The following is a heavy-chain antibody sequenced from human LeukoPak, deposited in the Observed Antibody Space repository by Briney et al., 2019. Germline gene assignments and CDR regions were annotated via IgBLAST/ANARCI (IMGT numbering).Heavy chain of an antibody. V-gene: IGHV3-66*01. CDR2: VYSGDGGT. D-gene: IGHD3-22*01. J-gene: IGHJ6*02. CDR1: GFTVINNY. Sequence: GGSLRLSCAASGFTVINNYMSWVRQAPGKGLEWVSVVYSGDGGTYYARSVKGRFTISRDDSKNMLYLQMSSLRAEDTAVYYCATASLYDNTDSYGVDVWGQGTTVTVSS. CDR3: ATASLYDNTDSYGVDV.